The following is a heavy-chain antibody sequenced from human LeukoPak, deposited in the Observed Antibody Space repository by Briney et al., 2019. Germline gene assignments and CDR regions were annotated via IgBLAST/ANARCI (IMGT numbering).Heavy chain of an antibody. V-gene: IGHV4-59*01. J-gene: IGHJ5*02. Sequence: SETLSLTCTVSGGSISSYYWSWIRHPPGKGLEWIGYIYYSGSTNYNPSLKSRVTISVDTSKNQFSLKLSSVTAADTAVYYCARVIGVVVPAASNWFDPWGQGTLVTVSS. CDR3: ARVIGVVVPAASNWFDP. CDR1: GGSISSYY. D-gene: IGHD2-2*01. CDR2: IYYSGST.